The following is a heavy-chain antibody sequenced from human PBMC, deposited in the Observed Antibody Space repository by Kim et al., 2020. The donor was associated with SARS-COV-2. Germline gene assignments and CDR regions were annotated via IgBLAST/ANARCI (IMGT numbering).Heavy chain of an antibody. CDR1: GGSIRSGGKF. J-gene: IGHJ4*02. CDR2: ISYSGNS. Sequence: SETLSLTCSVSGGSIRSGGKFWTWIRQHPAKGLEWIGYISYSGNSHYSPSLRIRVSISLQTSENQFSLELASVTAADTAVYYCARGQPLDYWGQGSLVTV. V-gene: IGHV4-31*03. D-gene: IGHD2-2*01. CDR3: ARGQPLDY.